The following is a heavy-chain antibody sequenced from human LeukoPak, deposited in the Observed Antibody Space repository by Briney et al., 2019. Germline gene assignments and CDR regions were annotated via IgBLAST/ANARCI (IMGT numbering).Heavy chain of an antibody. CDR1: GFTFSSYA. Sequence: GGSLRLSCAASGFTFSSYAMHWVRQAPGKGLEYVSGISSNGGSTYYANSVKGRFTISRDNSKNIVKFQMGSLRVEDTAVYHCARMTLYGSGTVDWGQGILVTVSS. J-gene: IGHJ4*02. CDR2: ISSNGGST. V-gene: IGHV3-64*01. D-gene: IGHD3-10*01. CDR3: ARMTLYGSGTVD.